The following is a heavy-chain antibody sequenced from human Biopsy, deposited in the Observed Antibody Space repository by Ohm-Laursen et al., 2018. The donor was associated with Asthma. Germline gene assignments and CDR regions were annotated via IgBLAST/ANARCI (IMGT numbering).Heavy chain of an antibody. CDR2: IYYSGST. V-gene: IGHV4-31*02. J-gene: IGHJ4*02. CDR3: ARAQDYYDSRGYYRSFDY. CDR1: YGSITSGGYY. Sequence: PSETLSLTWTVSYGSITSGGYYWTWIRQHPGKGLEWIGFIYYSGSTYYNPSLKSRVSISIDTSKNQFSLKLSSVTVADTAVYYCARAQDYYDSRGYYRSFDYWGQGTLVTVSS. D-gene: IGHD3-22*01.